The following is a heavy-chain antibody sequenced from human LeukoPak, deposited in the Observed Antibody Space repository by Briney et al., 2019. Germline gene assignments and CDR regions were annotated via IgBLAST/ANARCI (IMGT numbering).Heavy chain of an antibody. CDR1: GYTFTSYY. V-gene: IGHV1-46*01. CDR3: ARSDLRDGYVDY. CDR2: INPSGGST. D-gene: IGHD5-24*01. Sequence: ASVKVSCKASGYTFTSYYMHWVRQAPGQGLEWMEIINPSGGSTSYAQKFQGRVTMTRDTSTSTVYMELSSLRSEDTAVYYCARSDLRDGYVDYWGQGTLVTVSS. J-gene: IGHJ4*02.